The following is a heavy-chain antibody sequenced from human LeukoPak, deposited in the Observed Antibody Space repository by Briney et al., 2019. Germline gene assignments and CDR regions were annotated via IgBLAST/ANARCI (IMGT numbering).Heavy chain of an antibody. CDR2: ISGSGGST. CDR1: GFTFSSYA. CDR3: AKDLQGIVVVTAIYDDAFDI. J-gene: IGHJ3*02. Sequence: GGSLRLSCAASGFTFSSYAMSWVRQAPGKGLEWVSAISGSGGSTYYADSVKGRFTISRDNSKNTLYLQMNSLRAEDTAVYYCAKDLQGIVVVTAIYDDAFDIWGQGTMVTVS. D-gene: IGHD2-21*02. V-gene: IGHV3-23*01.